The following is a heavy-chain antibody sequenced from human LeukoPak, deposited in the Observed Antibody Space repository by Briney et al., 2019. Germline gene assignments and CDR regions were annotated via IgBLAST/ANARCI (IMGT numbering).Heavy chain of an antibody. D-gene: IGHD4-23*01. Sequence: PGGSLRLSCAASGFTFSSYEMNWVRQAPGKGLEWVSHISSSGSTIYYTDSVKGRFTISRDNSKNLLYLQMNSLRAEDTAIYYCARTVAWIGYWGQGTLVTVSS. CDR3: ARTVAWIGY. CDR1: GFTFSSYE. J-gene: IGHJ4*02. CDR2: ISSSGSTI. V-gene: IGHV3-48*03.